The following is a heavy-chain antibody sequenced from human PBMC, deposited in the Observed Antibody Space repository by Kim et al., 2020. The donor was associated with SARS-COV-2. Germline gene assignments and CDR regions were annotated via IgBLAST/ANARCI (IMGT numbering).Heavy chain of an antibody. CDR1: GGTFSSYA. CDR3: ASGRYFDWPGGSWFDP. D-gene: IGHD3-9*01. CDR2: IIPIFGTA. J-gene: IGHJ5*02. V-gene: IGHV1-69*13. Sequence: SVKVSCKASGGTFSSYAISWVRQAPGQGLEWMGGIIPIFGTANYAQKFQGRVTITADESTSTAYMELSSLRSEDTAVYYCASGRYFDWPGGSWFDPWGQGTLVTVSS.